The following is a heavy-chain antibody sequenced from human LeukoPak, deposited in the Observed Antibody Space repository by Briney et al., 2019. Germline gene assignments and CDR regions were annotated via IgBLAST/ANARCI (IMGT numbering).Heavy chain of an antibody. J-gene: IGHJ4*02. CDR3: ARDLRRYSSGWYGSDY. Sequence: GGTLRLSCAASGFTFSSYGMSWVRQAPGKGLEWVSAISGSGGSTYYADSVKGRFTISRDNAKNSLYLQMNSLRAEDTAVYYCARDLRRYSSGWYGSDYWGQGTLVTVSS. CDR2: ISGSGGST. CDR1: GFTFSSYG. D-gene: IGHD6-19*01. V-gene: IGHV3-23*01.